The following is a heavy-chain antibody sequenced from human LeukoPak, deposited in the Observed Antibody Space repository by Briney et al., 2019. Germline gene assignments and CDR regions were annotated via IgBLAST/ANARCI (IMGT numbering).Heavy chain of an antibody. CDR1: GFTFSTSA. J-gene: IGHJ3*02. CDR3: ASPGKNWGPDAFDI. CDR2: INPNSGGT. D-gene: IGHD7-27*01. Sequence: ASVKASCKTSGFTFSTSAVQWVRQARGQRLEWIGWINPNSGGTNYAQKFQGRVTMTRDTSISTAYMELSRLRSDDTAVYYCASPGKNWGPDAFDIWGQGTMVTVSS. V-gene: IGHV1-2*02.